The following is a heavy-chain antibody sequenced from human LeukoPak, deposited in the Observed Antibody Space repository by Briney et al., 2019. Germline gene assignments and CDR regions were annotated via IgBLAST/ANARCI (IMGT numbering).Heavy chain of an antibody. J-gene: IGHJ5*02. V-gene: IGHV4-34*01. CDR1: GGSFSGYY. Sequence: SETLSLTCAVYGGSFSGYYWSWIRQPPGKGLEWIGEINHSGSTNYNPSLKSRVTISVDTSKNQFSLKLSSVTAADTAVYYCARPRQYYYGSGSYPRGNNWFDPWGQGTLVTVSS. CDR3: ARPRQYYYGSGSYPRGNNWFDP. D-gene: IGHD3-10*01. CDR2: INHSGST.